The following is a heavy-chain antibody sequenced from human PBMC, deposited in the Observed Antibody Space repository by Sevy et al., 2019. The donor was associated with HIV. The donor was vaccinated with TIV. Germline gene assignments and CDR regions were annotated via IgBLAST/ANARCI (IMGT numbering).Heavy chain of an antibody. CDR2: ISGSGGST. J-gene: IGHJ4*02. CDR3: AKARFLEWSLPAFDY. V-gene: IGHV3-23*01. D-gene: IGHD3-3*01. Sequence: GGSLRLSCAASRFTFNNYVMSWVRQVPGKGLEWVSAISGSGGSTYYSYSVKGRFTISRDNSKNTLYVQMNSLTAEDTAVYYCAKARFLEWSLPAFDYWGQGTLVTVSS. CDR1: RFTFNNYV.